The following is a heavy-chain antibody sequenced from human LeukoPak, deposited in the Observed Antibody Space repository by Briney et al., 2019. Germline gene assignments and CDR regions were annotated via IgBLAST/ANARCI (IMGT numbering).Heavy chain of an antibody. CDR2: ISAGSTI. CDR1: GFNFGIYS. Sequence: GGSLRLSCAASGFNFGIYSLNWVRQAPGKGLEWLSYISAGSTIYYADSVKGRFTISRDNANNLLYLQMNSLRAEDTAVYYCARDLFGTYDSDYRGQGILVTVSS. D-gene: IGHD5-12*01. J-gene: IGHJ4*02. V-gene: IGHV3-48*01. CDR3: ARDLFGTYDSDY.